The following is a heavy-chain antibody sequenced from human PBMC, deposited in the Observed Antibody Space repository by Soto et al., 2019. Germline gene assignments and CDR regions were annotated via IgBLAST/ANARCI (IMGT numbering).Heavy chain of an antibody. D-gene: IGHD4-17*01. CDR1: GGTFSSYT. CDR2: IIPILGIA. Sequence: QVQLVQSGAEVKKPGSSVKVSCKASGGTFSSYTISWVRQAPGQGLEWMGRIIPILGIANYAQKFQGRVTITADKSTSTAYMELSSLRSEDTAVYYCARGVSATVSRAFDSWGQGTLVTVSS. V-gene: IGHV1-69*02. CDR3: ARGVSATVSRAFDS. J-gene: IGHJ4*02.